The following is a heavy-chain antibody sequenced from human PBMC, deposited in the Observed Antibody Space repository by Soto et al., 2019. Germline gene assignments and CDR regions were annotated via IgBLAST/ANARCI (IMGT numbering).Heavy chain of an antibody. J-gene: IGHJ4*02. D-gene: IGHD6-6*01. CDR1: GYTFTSYY. CDR2: INPSGGST. CDR3: AREVNRELVSAARPFDY. V-gene: IGHV1-46*01. Sequence: ASVKVSCKASGYTFTSYYMHWVRQAPGQGLEWMGIINPSGGSTSYAQKFQGRVTMTRDTSTSTVYMELSSLRSEDTAVYYCAREVNRELVSAARPFDYWGQGTLVTVSS.